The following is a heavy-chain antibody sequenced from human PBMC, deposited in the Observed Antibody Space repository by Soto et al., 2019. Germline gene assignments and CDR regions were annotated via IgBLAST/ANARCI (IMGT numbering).Heavy chain of an antibody. J-gene: IGHJ4*02. V-gene: IGHV3-23*01. Sequence: EVQLLESGGGLVQPGGSLRLSCAASGLTFSNYAMSWVRQAPGKGLEWVSVITGSGDYTNYGDSVKGRFTISRDNSKNTLYPQMNSMRVEDTAVYYCAKEKPRDSGGYFYVFFDSLGQGTLVTVSS. CDR2: ITGSGDYT. CDR1: GLTFSNYA. CDR3: AKEKPRDSGGYFYVFFDS. D-gene: IGHD3-22*01.